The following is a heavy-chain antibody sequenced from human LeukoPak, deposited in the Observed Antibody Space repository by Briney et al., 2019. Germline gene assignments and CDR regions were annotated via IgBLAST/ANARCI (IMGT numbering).Heavy chain of an antibody. CDR3: ARVAGGHLTGYDY. Sequence: SETLSLTCAVYGGSFSGYYWSWIRQPPGKGLEWIGEINHSGSTNYNPSLKSRVTISVDTSKNQFSLKLSSVTAADTAVYYCARVAGGHLTGYDYWGQGTLVTVSS. J-gene: IGHJ4*02. CDR1: GGSFSGYY. CDR2: INHSGST. D-gene: IGHD3-9*01. V-gene: IGHV4-34*01.